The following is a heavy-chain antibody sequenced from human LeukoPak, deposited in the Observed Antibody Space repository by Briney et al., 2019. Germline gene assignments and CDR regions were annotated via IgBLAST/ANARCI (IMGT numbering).Heavy chain of an antibody. D-gene: IGHD3-10*01. CDR2: ISWNSGSI. Sequence: GGSLRLSCAASGFTFDDYGMSWVRQAPGEGLEWVSGISWNSGSIGYADSVKGRFTISRDNAKNSLYLQMNSLRAEDTALYYCAKDRTMVRGADFDYWGQGTLVTVSS. V-gene: IGHV3-9*01. CDR3: AKDRTMVRGADFDY. J-gene: IGHJ4*02. CDR1: GFTFDDYG.